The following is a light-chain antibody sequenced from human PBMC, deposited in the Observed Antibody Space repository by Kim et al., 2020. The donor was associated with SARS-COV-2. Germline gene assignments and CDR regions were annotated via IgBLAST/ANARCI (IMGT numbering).Light chain of an antibody. J-gene: IGKJ2*01. Sequence: SASVGDRVTLSCRASQNIRSLLNWYQQIPGKAPKLLIYGASSLQSGVPSNFSGRGSGTDFTLTISSLQLEYFGTYFCQQSYTTPYTFGQGTRLEI. CDR3: QQSYTTPYT. CDR2: GAS. CDR1: QNIRSL. V-gene: IGKV1-39*01.